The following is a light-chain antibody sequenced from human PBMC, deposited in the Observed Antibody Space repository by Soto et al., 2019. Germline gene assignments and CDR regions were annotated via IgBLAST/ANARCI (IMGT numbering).Light chain of an antibody. V-gene: IGKV3-20*01. CDR1: QSVNSSY. J-gene: IGKJ1*01. CDR2: GAS. Sequence: EIVLTHYPGTLSLSPGERVTLSCRSIQSVNSSYLAWYQHKPGQAPRLLIYGASTRATGIPDRFSGSGSGTDFTLTIARLEPGDFEVYYCQHYGNSPQTFGQGTKVDIK. CDR3: QHYGNSPQT.